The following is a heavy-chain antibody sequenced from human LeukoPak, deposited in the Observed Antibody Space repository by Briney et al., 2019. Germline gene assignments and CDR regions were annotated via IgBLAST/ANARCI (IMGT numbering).Heavy chain of an antibody. CDR3: ARGRVSSSTWYSTYYNYFYMDV. Sequence: SETLSLTCAVYGESFSAYYWSWIRQPPGKGLEWIGEINHSGRTIYNPSLTSRVTISVDTSKNQFSLKLSSVTAADTAVYFCARGRVSSSTWYSTYYNYFYMDVWGKGTTVTVSS. D-gene: IGHD1-1*01. CDR2: INHSGRT. J-gene: IGHJ6*03. CDR1: GESFSAYY. V-gene: IGHV4-34*01.